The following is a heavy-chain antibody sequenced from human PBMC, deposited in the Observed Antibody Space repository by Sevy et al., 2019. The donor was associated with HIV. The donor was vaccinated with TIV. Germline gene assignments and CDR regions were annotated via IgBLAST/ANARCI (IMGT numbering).Heavy chain of an antibody. CDR3: AKEVSEDSYSDY. CDR2: IGGSADYT. Sequence: GGSLRLSCVTSGFTFSSYAMSWVRQTPGKGLEWVSAIGGSADYTYYEDSVKSRFTISRDNSKNTPYLQMHGLRAEDTAVYYCAKEVSEDSYSDYWGQGTLVTVSS. V-gene: IGHV3-23*01. CDR1: GFTFSSYA. J-gene: IGHJ4*02. D-gene: IGHD3-10*01.